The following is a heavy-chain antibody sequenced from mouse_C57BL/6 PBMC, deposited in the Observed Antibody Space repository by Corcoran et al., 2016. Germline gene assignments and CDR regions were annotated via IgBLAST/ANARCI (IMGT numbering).Heavy chain of an antibody. Sequence: DVQLQESGPGLVKPSQSLSLTCSVTGYSITSGYYWNWIRQFPGNKLEWMGYISYDGSNNYNPSLKNRISITRDTSKNQFFLKLNSVTTEDTATYYCAREGWDGFAYWGQGTLVTVS. CDR1: GYSITSGYY. V-gene: IGHV3-6*01. CDR3: AREGWDGFAY. D-gene: IGHD4-1*01. CDR2: ISYDGSN. J-gene: IGHJ3*01.